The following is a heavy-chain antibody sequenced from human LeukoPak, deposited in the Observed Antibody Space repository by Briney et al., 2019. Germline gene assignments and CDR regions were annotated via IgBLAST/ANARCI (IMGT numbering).Heavy chain of an antibody. CDR3: ARSRYFTISYYYMDV. D-gene: IGHD3-3*01. CDR2: IYYSGST. V-gene: IGHV4-59*01. J-gene: IGHJ6*03. CDR1: GGSISSYY. Sequence: PWETLSLTCTVSGGSISSYYWSWIRQPPGKGLEWIGYIYYSGSTNYNPSLKSRVTISVDTSKNQFSLKLSSVTAADTAVYYCARSRYFTISYYYMDVWGKGTTVTVSS.